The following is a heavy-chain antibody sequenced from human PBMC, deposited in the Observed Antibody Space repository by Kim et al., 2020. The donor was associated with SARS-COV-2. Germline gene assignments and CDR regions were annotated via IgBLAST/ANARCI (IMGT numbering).Heavy chain of an antibody. J-gene: IGHJ4*02. Sequence: GGSLRLSCAASGFTFSSYSMNWVRQAPGKGLEWVSSISSSSSYIYYADSVKGRFTISRDNAKNSLYLQMNSLRAEDTAVYYCARVGPTEQWLVPGGIHGESDYWGQGTLVTVSS. V-gene: IGHV3-21*01. D-gene: IGHD6-19*01. CDR2: ISSSSSYI. CDR1: GFTFSSYS. CDR3: ARVGPTEQWLVPGGIHGESDY.